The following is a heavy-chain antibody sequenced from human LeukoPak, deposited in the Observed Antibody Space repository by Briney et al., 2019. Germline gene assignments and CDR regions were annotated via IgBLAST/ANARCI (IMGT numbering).Heavy chain of an antibody. CDR2: IYYSGST. CDR3: ASEFLNYYGSGLIGFDP. V-gene: IGHV4-39*07. CDR1: GGSISSSSYY. D-gene: IGHD3-10*01. Sequence: SETLSLTCTVSGGSISSSSYYWGWIRQPPGKGLEWIGSIYYSGSTYYNPSLKSRVTISVDTSKNQFSLKLSSVTAADTAVYYCASEFLNYYGSGLIGFDPWGQGTLVTVSS. J-gene: IGHJ5*02.